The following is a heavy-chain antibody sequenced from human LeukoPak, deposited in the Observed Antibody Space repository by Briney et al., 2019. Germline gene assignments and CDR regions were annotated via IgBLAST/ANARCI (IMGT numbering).Heavy chain of an antibody. J-gene: IGHJ3*02. Sequence: SETLSLTCAVYGGSFSGYYWSWIRQAPGKGLEWIGEINHSGSTNYYPSLKSRGTTSLETSKNQFFLQLSSVTAADTAVYYCARGRGDYDLWSGADAFDIWGQGTMVTVSS. CDR3: ARGRGDYDLWSGADAFDI. D-gene: IGHD3-3*01. CDR2: INHSGST. V-gene: IGHV4-34*01. CDR1: GGSFSGYY.